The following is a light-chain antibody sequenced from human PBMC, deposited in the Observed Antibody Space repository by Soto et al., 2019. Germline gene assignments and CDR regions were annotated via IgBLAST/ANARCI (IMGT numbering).Light chain of an antibody. CDR2: DAS. J-gene: IGKJ2*03. V-gene: IGKV1-39*01. Sequence: DIQMTQSPSSLSASVGDRVTITCRAGQSISTNLNWYQQKAGKAPKLLIYDASTLESGVPSRFSGGGSGTNFILTLSSLQPADFATYYCQQSYIIPPSFGPGTKVE. CDR1: QSISTN. CDR3: QQSYIIPPS.